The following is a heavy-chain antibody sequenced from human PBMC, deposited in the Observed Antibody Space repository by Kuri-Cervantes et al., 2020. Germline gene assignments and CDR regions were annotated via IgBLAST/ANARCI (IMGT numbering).Heavy chain of an antibody. J-gene: IGHJ2*01. Sequence: SETLSLTCAVSGGSISSSNWWSWVRQPPGKGLEWIGEIYHSGSTNYNPSLKSRVTISVDKSKNQFSLKLSSVTAADTAVYYCARDRYDSSGYRYWYFDLWGRGTLVTVSS. V-gene: IGHV4-4*02. CDR3: ARDRYDSSGYRYWYFDL. CDR1: GGSISSSNW. D-gene: IGHD3-22*01. CDR2: IYHSGST.